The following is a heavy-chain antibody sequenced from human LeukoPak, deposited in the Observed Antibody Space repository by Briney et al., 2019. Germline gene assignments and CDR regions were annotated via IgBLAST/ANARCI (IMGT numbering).Heavy chain of an antibody. D-gene: IGHD2-2*01. V-gene: IGHV3-48*01. Sequence: PGGSLRLSCVASGFTFSAYSMNWVRQAPGKGLEWISFISSSSGTVYNAGSVKGRFTISRDNAKNSLYLQMNSLRAEDTAVYYCAREGCSSTSCYAMDVWGQGTTVTVSS. CDR1: GFTFSAYS. J-gene: IGHJ6*02. CDR3: AREGCSSTSCYAMDV. CDR2: ISSSSGTV.